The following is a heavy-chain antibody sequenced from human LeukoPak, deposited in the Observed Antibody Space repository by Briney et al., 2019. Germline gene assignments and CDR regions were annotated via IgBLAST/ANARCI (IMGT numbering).Heavy chain of an antibody. V-gene: IGHV3-23*01. J-gene: IGHJ4*02. Sequence: GRSLRLSCAASGFTFNNYAMSWVRQAPGKGLEWVSSISASGGSTNYADSVKGRFTISRDNPKNTLFLLMHSLRAEDTAFYYCAKDLRAYCTNGICYERRSLFDYWGQGTLVTVSS. CDR2: ISASGGST. CDR1: GFTFNNYA. CDR3: AKDLRAYCTNGICYERRSLFDY. D-gene: IGHD2-8*01.